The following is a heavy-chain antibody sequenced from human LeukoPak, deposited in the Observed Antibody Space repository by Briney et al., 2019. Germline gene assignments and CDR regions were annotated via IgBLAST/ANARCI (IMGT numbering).Heavy chain of an antibody. J-gene: IGHJ4*02. D-gene: IGHD6-13*01. CDR1: GGSISSGGYY. V-gene: IGHV4-30-2*01. Sequence: SETLSLTCTVSGGSISSGGYYWSWIRQPPGRGLEWIGYIYHSGSTYYNPSLKSRVTISVDRSKNQFSLKLSSVTAADTAVYYCARGPRRGIAAAGYYFDYWGQGTLVTVSS. CDR3: ARGPRRGIAAAGYYFDY. CDR2: IYHSGST.